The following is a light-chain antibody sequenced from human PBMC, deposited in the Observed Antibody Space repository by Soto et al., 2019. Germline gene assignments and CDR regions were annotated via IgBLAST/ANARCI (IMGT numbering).Light chain of an antibody. J-gene: IGLJ2*01. Sequence: QSVLTQPPSVSGAPGQRVTISCTGSSSNIGAGYDVHWYQQLPGTAPKLLIYVNSNRPSGVPDRFSGSKSGTSASLAITGLQAEDEADYYCQSYDSSLCAVVFGGGTKVTVL. V-gene: IGLV1-40*01. CDR1: SSNIGAGYD. CDR2: VNS. CDR3: QSYDSSLCAVV.